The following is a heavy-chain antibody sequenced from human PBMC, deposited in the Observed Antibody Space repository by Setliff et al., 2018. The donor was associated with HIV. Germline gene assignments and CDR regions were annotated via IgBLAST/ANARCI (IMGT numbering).Heavy chain of an antibody. D-gene: IGHD4-4*01. J-gene: IGHJ3*02. CDR3: ARTVPHSAAQDAFDI. V-gene: IGHV4-28*05. Sequence: PSETLSLTCAVSGYSISTNEWWGWIRQPPGKGLAWIGYISNSGKIYYDPSPNSRVTLSADTSKNQLSLKLTSVTAEDTGVYYCARTVPHSAAQDAFDIWGQGTVVTVSS. CDR1: GYSISTNEW. CDR2: ISNSGKI.